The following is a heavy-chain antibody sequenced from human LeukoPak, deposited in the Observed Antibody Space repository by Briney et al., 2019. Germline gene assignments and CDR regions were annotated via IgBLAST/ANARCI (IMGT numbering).Heavy chain of an antibody. CDR1: GFTFDDYA. CDR3: ARERAAAGAWFDP. J-gene: IGHJ5*02. V-gene: IGHV3-9*01. Sequence: GGSLRLSCAASGFTFDDYAMHWVRQAPGKGLEWVSGISWNSGSIGYADSVKGRFTISRDNAKNSLYLQMNSLRAEDTAVYYCARERAAAGAWFDPWGQGTLVTVSS. D-gene: IGHD6-13*01. CDR2: ISWNSGSI.